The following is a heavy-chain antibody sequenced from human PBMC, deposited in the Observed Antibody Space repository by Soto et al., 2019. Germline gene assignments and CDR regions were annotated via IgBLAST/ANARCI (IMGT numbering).Heavy chain of an antibody. CDR3: ARGTNMITFGGVIAPPDY. V-gene: IGHV4-31*03. J-gene: IGHJ4*02. CDR2: IYYSGST. Sequence: QVQLQESGPGLVKPSQTLSLTCTVSGGSSSSGGYYWSWIRQHPGKGLEWIGYIYYSGSTYYNPSLKSRVTISVDTSKNQFSLKLSSVTAADTAVYYCARGTNMITFGGVIAPPDYWGQGTLVTVSS. D-gene: IGHD3-16*02. CDR1: GGSSSSGGYY.